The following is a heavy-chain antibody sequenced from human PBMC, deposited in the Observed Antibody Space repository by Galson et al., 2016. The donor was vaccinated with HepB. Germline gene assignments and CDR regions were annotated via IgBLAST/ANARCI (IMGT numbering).Heavy chain of an antibody. V-gene: IGHV1-3*04. J-gene: IGHJ4*02. CDR3: ARLSTSGTYFGY. CDR1: GYTFTNHA. CDR2: INTGKGNT. Sequence: SVKVSCKASGYTFTNHAMHLVRQAPGQSLEWIGWINTGKGNTKYSQKFQDRVTITRDTSASTGYMELSNLRSEDTAVYFCARLSTSGTYFGYWGQGVLVTVSS. D-gene: IGHD1-26*01.